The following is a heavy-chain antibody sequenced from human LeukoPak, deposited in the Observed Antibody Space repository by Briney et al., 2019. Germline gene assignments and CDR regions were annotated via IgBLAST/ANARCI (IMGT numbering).Heavy chain of an antibody. D-gene: IGHD3-16*01. CDR2: INSDGSST. CDR1: GFNFRSYW. CDR3: ARDRGNFDY. J-gene: IGHJ4*02. Sequence: TGGFLRTFCATPGFNFRSYWMHWVRQASGKGLVWVSRINSDGSSTSYADSVKGRFTISRDNAKNTLYLQMNSLRAEDTAVYYCARDRGNFDYWGQGTLVTVSS. V-gene: IGHV3-74*01.